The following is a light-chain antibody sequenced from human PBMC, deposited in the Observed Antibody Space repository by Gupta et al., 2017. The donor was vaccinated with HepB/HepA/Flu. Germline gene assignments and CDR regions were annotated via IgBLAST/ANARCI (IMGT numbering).Light chain of an antibody. J-gene: IGKJ5*01. V-gene: IGKV3-11*01. CDR3: QQAYN. CDR2: DTS. CDR1: QNVRNS. Sequence: EIVLTQSPATLSLSPGQRATLSCRASQNVRNSLTWYQQKPGQAPRLLIYDTSTRATGIPARFSGSGSGKDFILTISSLEPGDFAVYYCQQAYNFGQWTRLDIK.